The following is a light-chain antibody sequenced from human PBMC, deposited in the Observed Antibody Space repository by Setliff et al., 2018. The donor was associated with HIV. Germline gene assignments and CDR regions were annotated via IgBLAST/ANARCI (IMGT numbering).Light chain of an antibody. CDR3: SSSTRSSTLIV. J-gene: IGLJ1*01. Sequence: QSALAQPASVSGSPGQSITISCTGSSSDVGGYNYVSWYQQHPGKAPKLMIYEVSNRPSGVSNRFSGSKSGNTASLTISGLQAEDEADYYCSSSTRSSTLIVFGTGTKVTVL. CDR1: SSDVGGYNY. CDR2: EVS. V-gene: IGLV2-14*01.